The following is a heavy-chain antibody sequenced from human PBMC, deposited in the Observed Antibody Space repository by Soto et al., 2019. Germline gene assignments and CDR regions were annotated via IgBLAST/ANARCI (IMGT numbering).Heavy chain of an antibody. V-gene: IGHV4-39*01. J-gene: IGHJ4*02. CDR3: ASQKLDVPAFFDY. CDR1: CGSIHHNYYY. D-gene: IGHD3-3*02. Sequence: SETLSRTCTVSCGSIHHNYYYWGWVRQSPGKGLEWIASISYSGTTYYNPSLKSRVTESIDTSTNQFSLKLTSVTAEDTAVYYCASQKLDVPAFFDYWGQGALVTVSS. CDR2: ISYSGTT.